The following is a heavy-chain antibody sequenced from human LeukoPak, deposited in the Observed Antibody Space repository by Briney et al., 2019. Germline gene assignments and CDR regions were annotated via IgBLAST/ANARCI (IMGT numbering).Heavy chain of an antibody. Sequence: GESLKISCAASGVTFSSYAMHWVRQAPGKGLEWMAVIWYDGSNKYYADSVKGRFTISRDNSKNTLYLQMNSLRAEDTAVYYCAKVYSSSWYAVFDYWGQGTLATVSS. J-gene: IGHJ4*02. CDR2: IWYDGSNK. V-gene: IGHV3-33*06. CDR1: GVTFSSYA. D-gene: IGHD6-13*01. CDR3: AKVYSSSWYAVFDY.